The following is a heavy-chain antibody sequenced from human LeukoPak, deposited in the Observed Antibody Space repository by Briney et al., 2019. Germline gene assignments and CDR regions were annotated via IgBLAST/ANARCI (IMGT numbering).Heavy chain of an antibody. CDR3: ASWGALVVVTATKTENVDY. J-gene: IGHJ4*02. Sequence: GGSLRLSCTASGFTFSSSEMNWVRQTPGKGLECVSSISSSGTTIYYADSVKGRFTISRDNAKHSLYLQMNSLRAEDTAVYYCASWGALVVVTATKTENVDYWGQGTLVTVSS. V-gene: IGHV3-48*03. CDR2: ISSSGTTI. CDR1: GFTFSSSE. D-gene: IGHD2-21*02.